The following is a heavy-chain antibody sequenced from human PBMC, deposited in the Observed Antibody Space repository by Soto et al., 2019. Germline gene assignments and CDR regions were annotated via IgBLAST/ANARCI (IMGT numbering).Heavy chain of an antibody. CDR2: INPNSGGT. CDR3: ARQWAAVAGTGELDY. CDR1: GGTFSSYT. J-gene: IGHJ4*02. V-gene: IGHV1-2*04. Sequence: ASVKVSCKASGGTFSSYTISWVRQAPGQGLEWMGWINPNSGGTNYAQKFQGWVTMTRDTSISTAYMELSRLRSDDTAVYYCARQWAAVAGTGELDYWGQGTLVTVSS. D-gene: IGHD6-19*01.